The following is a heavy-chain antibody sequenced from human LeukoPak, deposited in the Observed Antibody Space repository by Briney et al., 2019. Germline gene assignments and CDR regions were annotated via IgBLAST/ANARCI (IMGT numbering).Heavy chain of an antibody. CDR2: IGDSGGST. Sequence: GGSLRLSCAASGFTFSTYAMSWVRQAPGKGLDWVSTIGDSGGSTYYADSVKGRFTISRDNPKNTLYLQMNSLRVEDTAIYYCAKSRYDFWSGGDYWGQGTLVTVSS. CDR1: GFTFSTYA. V-gene: IGHV3-23*01. J-gene: IGHJ4*02. D-gene: IGHD3-3*01. CDR3: AKSRYDFWSGGDY.